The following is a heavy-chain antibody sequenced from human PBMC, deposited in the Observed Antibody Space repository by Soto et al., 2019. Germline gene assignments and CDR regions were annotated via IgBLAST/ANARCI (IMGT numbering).Heavy chain of an antibody. CDR1: GGSISSYY. CDR3: ARLARGDYDRGAKTEEYYYYYYMDV. V-gene: IGHV4-59*08. Sequence: SETLSLTCTVSGGSISSYYWSWIRQPPGKGLEWIGYIYYSGSTNYNPSLKSRVTISVDTSKNQFSLKLSSVTAADTAVYYCARLARGDYDRGAKTEEYYYYYYMDVWGKGTRVTVSS. CDR2: IYYSGST. D-gene: IGHD4-17*01. J-gene: IGHJ6*03.